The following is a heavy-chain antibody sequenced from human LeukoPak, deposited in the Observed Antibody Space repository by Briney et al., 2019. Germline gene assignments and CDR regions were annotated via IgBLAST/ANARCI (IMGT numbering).Heavy chain of an antibody. D-gene: IGHD6-25*01. CDR3: ATSSGSAVSPFDY. Sequence: ASVKVSCKTSGYTFTSYYMHWVRQAPGQGLQWLGWINPNSGGTILPQQFRGRLTLTRDMSVSTAFLDLSGLTSDDTAVYYCATSSGSAVSPFDYWGQGTLVIVSS. J-gene: IGHJ4*02. V-gene: IGHV1-2*02. CDR2: INPNSGGT. CDR1: GYTFTSYY.